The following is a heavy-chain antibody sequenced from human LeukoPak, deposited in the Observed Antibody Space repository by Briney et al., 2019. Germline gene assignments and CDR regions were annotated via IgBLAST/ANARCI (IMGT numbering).Heavy chain of an antibody. J-gene: IGHJ3*02. CDR2: ISGSGGST. CDR1: GFTFSSYG. Sequence: EPGGSLRLSCAASGFTFSSYGMSWVRQAPGKGLEWVSAISGSGGSTYYADSVKGRFTISRDNSKNTLYLQMNSLRAEDTAVYYCAKGDYYDSSGYYYEGAFDIWGQGTMVTVSS. D-gene: IGHD3-22*01. CDR3: AKGDYYDSSGYYYEGAFDI. V-gene: IGHV3-23*01.